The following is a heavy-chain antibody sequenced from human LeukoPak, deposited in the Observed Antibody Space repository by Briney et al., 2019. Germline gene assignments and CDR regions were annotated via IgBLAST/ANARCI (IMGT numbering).Heavy chain of an antibody. CDR1: GGSISSYY. V-gene: IGHV4-59*08. Sequence: PSETLSLTCTVSGGSISSYYWSWIRQPPGKGLEWIGYIYYSGSTNYNPSLKSRVTISVDTSKNQFSLKLSSVTAADTAVYYCARHAGGSYSTKFDYWGQGTLVTVSS. CDR2: IYYSGST. J-gene: IGHJ4*02. CDR3: ARHAGGSYSTKFDY. D-gene: IGHD1-26*01.